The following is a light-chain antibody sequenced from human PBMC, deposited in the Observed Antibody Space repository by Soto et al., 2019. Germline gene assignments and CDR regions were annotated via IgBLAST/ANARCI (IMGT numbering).Light chain of an antibody. CDR1: QSVSSN. J-gene: IGKJ1*01. CDR2: GAS. CDR3: QQYNNWPQT. Sequence: EIVLTQSPGTLSLSPGERATLSCRASQSVSSNLAWYQQKPGQAPRLLIYGASTRATGIPARFSGSGSGTEFTLTISSLQSEDFAVYYCQQYNNWPQTFGQGNKVDIK. V-gene: IGKV3-15*01.